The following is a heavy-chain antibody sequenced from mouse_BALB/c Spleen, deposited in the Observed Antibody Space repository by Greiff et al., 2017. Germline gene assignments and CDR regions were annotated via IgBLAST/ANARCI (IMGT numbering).Heavy chain of an antibody. CDR2: ISYSGST. V-gene: IGHV3-8*02. Sequence: EVKLLESGPSLVKPSQTLSLTCSVTGDSITSGYWNWIRKFPGNKLEYMGYISYSGSTYYNPSLKSRISITRDTSKNQYYLQLNSVTTEDTATYYCARDYGSSYGGFAYWGQGTLVTVSA. CDR1: GDSITSGY. D-gene: IGHD1-1*01. CDR3: ARDYGSSYGGFAY. J-gene: IGHJ3*01.